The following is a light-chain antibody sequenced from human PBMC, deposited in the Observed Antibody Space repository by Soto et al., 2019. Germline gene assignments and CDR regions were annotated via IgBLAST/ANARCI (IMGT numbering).Light chain of an antibody. CDR1: QIVTNND. J-gene: IGKJ2*01. CDR3: QQYHRSPYT. V-gene: IGKV3-20*01. CDR2: AAS. Sequence: EIVLTQSPDTLSLYPGERATLSCRASQIVTNNDLAWDQHKPGQAPRLVTYAASSRPGGIPDKFSGSGSGTDFTFTINRLEPEYFAVYYCQQYHRSPYTFGQGTKLEI.